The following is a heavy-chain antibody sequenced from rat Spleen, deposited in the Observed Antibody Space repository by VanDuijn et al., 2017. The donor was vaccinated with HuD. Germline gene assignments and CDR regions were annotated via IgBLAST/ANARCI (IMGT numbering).Heavy chain of an antibody. D-gene: IGHD5-1*01. CDR3: TRNWDY. J-gene: IGHJ2*01. CDR1: GFTFNNYW. CDR2: ITSTGGST. V-gene: IGHV5-31*01. Sequence: EVQLVESGGGLVQPGRSLKLSCVASGFTFNNYWMTWIRRAPGKGLEWVASITSTGGSTYYPDSVKGRVSISRDNAQNTLYLQMNSLRSEDTATYYCTRNWDYWGQGVMVTVSS.